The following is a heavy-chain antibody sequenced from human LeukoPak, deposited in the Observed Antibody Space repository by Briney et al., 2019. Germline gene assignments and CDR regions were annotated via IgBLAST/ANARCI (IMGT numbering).Heavy chain of an antibody. CDR1: GGSISSSSYF. Sequence: SETLSLTCTVSGGSISSSSYFWGWIRQPPGTGLEWIGSIYYSGSTYYNPSLKSRVTISVDTSKNQFSLKLSSVTAADTAVYYCARRMYYYDSSGYSSYYYYYMDVWGKGTTVTVSS. V-gene: IGHV4-39*07. J-gene: IGHJ6*03. D-gene: IGHD3-22*01. CDR3: ARRMYYYDSSGYSSYYYYYMDV. CDR2: IYYSGST.